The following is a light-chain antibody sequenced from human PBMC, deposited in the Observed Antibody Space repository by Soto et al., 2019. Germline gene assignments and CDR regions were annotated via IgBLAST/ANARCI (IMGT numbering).Light chain of an antibody. V-gene: IGKV3-20*01. J-gene: IGKJ5*01. Sequence: DIILTQSPDTLSLSPGERATLSCRSSQTVSSNYLAWCQQRPGQAPRLLIYGASTRAAGIPDRFSGSGSGTDFTLTITRLEPEDAAVYFCQQYTGPPTTLGQGTRLEI. CDR3: QQYTGPPTT. CDR1: QTVSSNY. CDR2: GAS.